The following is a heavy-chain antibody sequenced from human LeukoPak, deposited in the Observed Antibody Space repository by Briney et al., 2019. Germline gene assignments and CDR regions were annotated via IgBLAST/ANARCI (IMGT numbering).Heavy chain of an antibody. J-gene: IGHJ4*02. Sequence: QPGGSLRLSCAASGFTFSSYGMTWVRQAPGKGLEWVSYISSSSSTIYYADSVKGRFTISRDNAKNSLYLQLNSLRAEDTAIYYCATYRQVLLPFESWGQGTLVTVSS. CDR2: ISSSSSTI. V-gene: IGHV3-48*01. CDR3: ATYRQVLLPFES. CDR1: GFTFSSYG. D-gene: IGHD2-8*02.